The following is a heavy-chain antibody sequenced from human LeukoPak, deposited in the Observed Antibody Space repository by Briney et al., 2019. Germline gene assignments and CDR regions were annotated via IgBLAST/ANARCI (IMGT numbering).Heavy chain of an antibody. CDR2: IKQDGSEK. CDR3: ARRANGDYGRWYYDL. CDR1: GFTFSSYW. J-gene: IGHJ2*01. D-gene: IGHD4-17*01. V-gene: IGHV3-7*01. Sequence: GGSLRLSCAASGFTFSSYWMSWVRQAPGKGLEWVANIKQDGSEKYYVDSVKGRFTISRDNAKNSLYLQMNSLRAEDTAVYYCARRANGDYGRWYYDLWGRGTLVSVSS.